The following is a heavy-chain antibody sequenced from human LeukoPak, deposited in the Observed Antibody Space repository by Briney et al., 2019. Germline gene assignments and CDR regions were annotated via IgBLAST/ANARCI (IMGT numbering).Heavy chain of an antibody. J-gene: IGHJ6*03. CDR3: ARGLPAAHYYYYYYMDV. D-gene: IGHD2-2*01. CDR1: GGSFSGYY. V-gene: IGHV4-34*01. CDR2: INHSGST. Sequence: PSETLSLTCAVYGGSFSGYYWSWIRQPPGKGLEWIGEINHSGSTNYNPSLKSRVTISVDTSKNQFSLKLSSVTAADTAVYYCARGLPAAHYYYYYYMDVWGKGTTVTISS.